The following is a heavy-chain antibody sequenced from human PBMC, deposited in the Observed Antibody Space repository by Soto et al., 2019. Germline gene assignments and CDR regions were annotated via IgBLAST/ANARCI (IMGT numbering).Heavy chain of an antibody. D-gene: IGHD3-22*01. CDR2: ISSSSSYI. Sequence: EVQLVESGGGLVQPGGSLRLSCAASGFTFSSYSMNWVRQAPGKGLEWVSSISSSSSYIYYADSVKGRFTISRDNAKNSLYLQMNSLRAEDTAVYYCARADSSGYYSFDYWGQGTLVTVSS. J-gene: IGHJ4*02. V-gene: IGHV3-21*01. CDR1: GFTFSSYS. CDR3: ARADSSGYYSFDY.